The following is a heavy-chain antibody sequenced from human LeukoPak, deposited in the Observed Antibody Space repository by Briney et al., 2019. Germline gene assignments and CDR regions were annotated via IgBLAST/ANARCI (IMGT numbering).Heavy chain of an antibody. J-gene: IGHJ4*02. CDR2: IKHDGSEK. CDR3: ARLAYCNAISCSLFDC. Sequence: PGGSLRLSCAASGFSFNTYWMSWVRQAPGKGLEWVANIKHDGSEKYYVDSVKGRFTISRDNAKNSLYLQVNSLRGEDTAVYYCARLAYCNAISCSLFDCWGQGVLVTVSS. D-gene: IGHD2-2*01. V-gene: IGHV3-7*01. CDR1: GFSFNTYW.